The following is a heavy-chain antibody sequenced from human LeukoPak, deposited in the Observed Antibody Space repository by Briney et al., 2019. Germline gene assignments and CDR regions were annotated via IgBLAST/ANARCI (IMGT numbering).Heavy chain of an antibody. CDR3: ARSLVVGATYPYH. CDR1: GFTFSSYE. D-gene: IGHD1-26*01. Sequence: GGSLRLSCAASGFTFSSYEMNWVRQAPGKGLEWVSYISSSSSTIYYADSVKGRFTISRDNAKNSLYLQLNSLRVEDTAVYYCARSLVVGATYPYHWGQGTLVTVSS. CDR2: ISSSSSTI. V-gene: IGHV3-48*01. J-gene: IGHJ5*02.